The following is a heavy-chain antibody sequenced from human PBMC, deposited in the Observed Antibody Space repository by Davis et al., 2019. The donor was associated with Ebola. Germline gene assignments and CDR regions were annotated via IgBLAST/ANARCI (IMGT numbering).Heavy chain of an antibody. CDR3: ARSPGYVLYFDY. CDR2: ISSDGGIT. V-gene: IGHV3-74*01. Sequence: GESLKISCAASGFTFSRYWMHWVRQAPGKGLVYVSRISSDGGITSYADSVKGRFTISRDNAKSTLYLQMNSLTAEDTAVYYCARSPGYVLYFDYWGQGTLVTVSS. J-gene: IGHJ4*02. CDR1: GFTFSRYW. D-gene: IGHD3-16*01.